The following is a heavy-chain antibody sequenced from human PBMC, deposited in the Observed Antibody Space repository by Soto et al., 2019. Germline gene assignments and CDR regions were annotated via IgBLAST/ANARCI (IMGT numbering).Heavy chain of an antibody. CDR1: GVTFSSYA. Sequence: SVKVSCKASGVTFSSYAISWVRQAPGQGLEWMGGIIPIFGTANYAQKFQGRVTITADESTSTAYMELSSLRSEDTAVYYCARLVASGRGFDYWGQGTLVTVSS. D-gene: IGHD5-12*01. CDR3: ARLVASGRGFDY. J-gene: IGHJ4*02. CDR2: IIPIFGTA. V-gene: IGHV1-69*13.